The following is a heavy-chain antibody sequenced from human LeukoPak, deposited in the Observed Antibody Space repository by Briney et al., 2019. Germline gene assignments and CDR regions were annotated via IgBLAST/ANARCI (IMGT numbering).Heavy chain of an antibody. CDR1: GFTFSSYV. Sequence: PGGSLRLSCAASGFTFSSYVMSWVRQAPGKGLEWVSAISGSGGSTYYADSVKGRFTISRDNSKNTLYLQMNSLRAEDTAVYYCAKCYGSGSYLFDIWGQGTMVTVSS. D-gene: IGHD3-10*01. CDR2: ISGSGGST. V-gene: IGHV3-23*01. J-gene: IGHJ3*02. CDR3: AKCYGSGSYLFDI.